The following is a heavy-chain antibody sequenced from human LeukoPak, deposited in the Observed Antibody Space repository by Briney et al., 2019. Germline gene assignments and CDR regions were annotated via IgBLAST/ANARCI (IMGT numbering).Heavy chain of an antibody. V-gene: IGHV3-30-3*01. D-gene: IGHD6-13*01. CDR3: ARGGYSSSWPQAQSDEYFQH. J-gene: IGHJ1*01. CDR1: GFSFSSYA. CDR2: ISYDGRNK. Sequence: GGSLRLSCAASGFSFSSYAMHWVRQAPGKGLEWVAVISYDGRNKYYADSVKGRFTISRDNSKNTLYVQMNSLRAEDTAVYYCARGGYSSSWPQAQSDEYFQHWGQGTLVTVSS.